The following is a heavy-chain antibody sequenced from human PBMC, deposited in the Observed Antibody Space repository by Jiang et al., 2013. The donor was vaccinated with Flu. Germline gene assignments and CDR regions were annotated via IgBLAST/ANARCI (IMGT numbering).Heavy chain of an antibody. CDR1: GYSISSGYY. J-gene: IGHJ4*02. CDR3: ARSHPQWLVHAYIDY. Sequence: GSGLVKPSETLSLTCAVSGYSISSGYYWGWIRQPPGKGLEWIGSIYHSGSTYYNPSLKSRVTISVDTSKNQFSLKLSSVTAADTAVYYCARSHPQWLVHAYIDYWGQGTLVTVSS. CDR2: IYHSGST. D-gene: IGHD6-19*01. V-gene: IGHV4-38-2*01.